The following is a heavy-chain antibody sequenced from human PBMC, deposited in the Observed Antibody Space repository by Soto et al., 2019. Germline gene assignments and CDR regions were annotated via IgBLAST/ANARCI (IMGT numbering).Heavy chain of an antibody. CDR2: IYYSGST. D-gene: IGHD1-26*01. CDR1: GGSISSSSYY. J-gene: IGHJ4*02. CDR3: ARGGSPKWELPTGIQMGY. Sequence: SETLSLTCTVSGGSISSSSYYWGWIRQPPGKGVEWIGSIYYSGSTYYNPSLKSRVTISVDTSKNQFSLKLSSVTAADTAVYYCARGGSPKWELPTGIQMGYWGQGTLVTVSS. V-gene: IGHV4-39*01.